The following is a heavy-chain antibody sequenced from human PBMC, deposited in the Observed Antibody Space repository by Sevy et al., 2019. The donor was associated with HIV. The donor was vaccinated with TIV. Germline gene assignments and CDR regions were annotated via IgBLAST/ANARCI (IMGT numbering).Heavy chain of an antibody. D-gene: IGHD1-7*01. Sequence: GGSLRLSCAASGFPFSDAWMNWVRQAPGKGLEWVGLIKNKIEGGTTDYAAPVRGRFTISRDDYKNTLLLQMSSLKTEDAAIYYYTTERGSGTTWVRAFDLWGQGTMVTVSS. CDR2: IKNKIEGGTT. V-gene: IGHV3-15*01. CDR3: TTERGSGTTWVRAFDL. CDR1: GFPFSDAW. J-gene: IGHJ3*01.